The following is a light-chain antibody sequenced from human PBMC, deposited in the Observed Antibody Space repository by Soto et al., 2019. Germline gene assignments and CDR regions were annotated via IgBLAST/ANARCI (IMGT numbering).Light chain of an antibody. CDR1: SSDVGGYNY. CDR3: SSYAGSNNYV. CDR2: EVS. Sequence: QSVLTQPASVSGSPGQSITISCTGTSSDVGGYNYVSWYQQHPSKAPKLMIYEVSKRPSGVPDRFSGSKSGNTASLTVSGLQAEDEADYYCSSYAGSNNYVFGTGTKLTVL. V-gene: IGLV2-8*01. J-gene: IGLJ1*01.